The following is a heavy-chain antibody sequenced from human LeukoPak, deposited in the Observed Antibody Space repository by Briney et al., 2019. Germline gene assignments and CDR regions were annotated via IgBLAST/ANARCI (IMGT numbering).Heavy chain of an antibody. Sequence: GGSLRLSCEASGHTFSSYGMHWVRQAPGKGLEWVAVISYDGSETYYADSVKGRFTLSRANSKNTLYLQMNSLRPEDTAVYYCAKDARIDAGQFDYWGQGTLVTVSS. V-gene: IGHV3-30*18. CDR1: GHTFSSYG. D-gene: IGHD2-21*01. CDR2: ISYDGSET. CDR3: AKDARIDAGQFDY. J-gene: IGHJ4*02.